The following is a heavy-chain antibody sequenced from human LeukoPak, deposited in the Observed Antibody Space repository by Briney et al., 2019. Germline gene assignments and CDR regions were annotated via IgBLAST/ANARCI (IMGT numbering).Heavy chain of an antibody. Sequence: GGSLRLSCAASGFTFSDYYMSWIRQAPGKGLEWVSYISSSSSYTNYADSVKGRFTISRDNAKNSLYLQVNSLRAEDTAVYYCASSSGWYGYDYWGQGTLVTVSS. J-gene: IGHJ4*02. CDR2: ISSSSSYT. CDR1: GFTFSDYY. CDR3: ASSSGWYGYDY. V-gene: IGHV3-11*06. D-gene: IGHD6-19*01.